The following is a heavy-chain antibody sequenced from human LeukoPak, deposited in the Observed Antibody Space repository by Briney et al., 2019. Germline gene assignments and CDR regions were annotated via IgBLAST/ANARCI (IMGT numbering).Heavy chain of an antibody. J-gene: IGHJ4*02. Sequence: PGGSLRLSCAASGFTFSSYSMNWVRQAPGKGLEWVSYISSSRYIIYYADSVKGRFTISSDNAKNSLYLQMHSLRAEDTAVYYCARVGGMRHCSDGICYTPHYFDLWGQGTLVTVSS. CDR2: ISSSRYII. CDR3: ARVGGMRHCSDGICYTPHYFDL. CDR1: GFTFSSYS. V-gene: IGHV3-48*04. D-gene: IGHD2-8*02.